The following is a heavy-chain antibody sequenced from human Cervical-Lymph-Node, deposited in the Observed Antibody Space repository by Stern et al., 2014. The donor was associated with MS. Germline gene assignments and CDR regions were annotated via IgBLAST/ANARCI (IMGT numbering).Heavy chain of an antibody. Sequence: EDQLVASGGGLVKPGGSLRLSCAASGFTFSSYSMNWVRQAPGKGLEWVSSISSSSSYLYYADSVKGRFTISRDNAKNSLYLQMNSLRAEDTAVYYCAGRGVAVDYWGQGTLVTVSS. J-gene: IGHJ4*02. CDR2: ISSSSSYL. V-gene: IGHV3-21*01. CDR3: AGRGVAVDY. D-gene: IGHD6-19*01. CDR1: GFTFSSYS.